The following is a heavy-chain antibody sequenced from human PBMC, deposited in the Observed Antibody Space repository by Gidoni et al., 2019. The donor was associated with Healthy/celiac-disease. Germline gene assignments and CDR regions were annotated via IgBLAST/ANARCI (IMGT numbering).Heavy chain of an antibody. V-gene: IGHV3-30*03. CDR1: GFTFSSYG. D-gene: IGHD3-10*01. CDR3: ARDDLGRFGELFGLVSYGMDV. J-gene: IGHJ6*02. CDR2: ISYDGSNK. Sequence: QVQLVESGGGVVQPGRSLRLSCAASGFTFSSYGMHWVRQAPGKGLEWVAVISYDGSNKYYADSVKGRFTISRDNSKNTLYLQMNSLRAEDTAVYYCARDDLGRFGELFGLVSYGMDVWGQGTTVTVSS.